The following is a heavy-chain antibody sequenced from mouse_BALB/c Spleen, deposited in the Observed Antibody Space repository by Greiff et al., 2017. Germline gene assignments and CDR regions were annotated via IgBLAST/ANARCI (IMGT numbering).Heavy chain of an antibody. V-gene: IGHV1-87*01. J-gene: IGHJ4*01. D-gene: IGHD2-12*01. Sequence: VKLQESGAELARPGASVKLSCKASGYTFTSYWMQWVKQRPGQGLEWIGAIYPGDGDTRYTQKFKGKATLTADKSSSTAYMQLSSLASEDSAVYYCARVKAMDYWGQGTSVTVSS. CDR3: ARVKAMDY. CDR1: GYTFTSYW. CDR2: IYPGDGDT.